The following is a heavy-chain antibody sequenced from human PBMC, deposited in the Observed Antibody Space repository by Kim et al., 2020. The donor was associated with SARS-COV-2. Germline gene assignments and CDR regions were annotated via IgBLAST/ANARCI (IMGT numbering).Heavy chain of an antibody. CDR1: GYTFTSYA. D-gene: IGHD3-9*01. Sequence: ASVKVSCKASGYTFTSYAMHWVRQAPGQRLEWMGWINAGNGNTKYSQKFQGRVTITRDTSASTAYMELSSLRSEDTAVYYCARAHYDILTGYPYYYGMDAWGQGTTVTVSS. CDR2: INAGNGNT. CDR3: ARAHYDILTGYPYYYGMDA. V-gene: IGHV1-3*01. J-gene: IGHJ6*02.